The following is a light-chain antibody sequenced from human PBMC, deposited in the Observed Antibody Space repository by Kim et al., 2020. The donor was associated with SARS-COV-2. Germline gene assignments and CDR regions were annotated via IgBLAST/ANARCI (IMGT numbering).Light chain of an antibody. Sequence: SPAQTASITGAGDNLGHKYACVYQQKPGPSPVLVIYQDSKRPSGIPERFSGSIAGNTATLTSSGTQAMEEADYYCQAWDSSTAWVFGGGNQLTVL. CDR1: NLGHKY. J-gene: IGLJ2*01. CDR2: QDS. V-gene: IGLV3-1*01. CDR3: QAWDSSTAWV.